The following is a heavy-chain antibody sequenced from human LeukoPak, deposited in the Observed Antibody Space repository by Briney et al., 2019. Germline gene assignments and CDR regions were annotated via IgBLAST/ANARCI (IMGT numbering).Heavy chain of an antibody. V-gene: IGHV4-34*01. CDR2: INHSGST. D-gene: IGHD5-18*01. Sequence: PSETLSLTCAVYGGSFSGYYWSWIRQPPGKGLEWIGEINHSGSTNYNPSLKSRVTISVDTSKNQFSLKLSSVTAADTAVYYCARGHPRYSYGPINYWGQGTLVTVSS. J-gene: IGHJ4*02. CDR1: GGSFSGYY. CDR3: ARGHPRYSYGPINY.